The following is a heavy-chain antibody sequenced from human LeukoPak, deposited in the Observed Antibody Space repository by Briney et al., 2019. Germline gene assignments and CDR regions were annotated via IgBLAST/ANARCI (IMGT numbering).Heavy chain of an antibody. Sequence: GRSPRLSCAASGFTFSSYGMHWARQAPGKGLEWVSSISSSSSYIYYADSVKGRFTISRDNAKYSLYLQMNSLRAEDTAVYYCARGIDAFDIWGQGTMVTVSS. J-gene: IGHJ3*02. CDR2: ISSSSSYI. V-gene: IGHV3-21*01. CDR3: ARGIDAFDI. CDR1: GFTFSSYG. D-gene: IGHD2/OR15-2a*01.